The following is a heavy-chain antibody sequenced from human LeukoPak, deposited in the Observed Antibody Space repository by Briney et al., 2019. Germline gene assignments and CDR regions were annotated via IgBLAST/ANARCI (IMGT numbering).Heavy chain of an antibody. J-gene: IGHJ6*03. V-gene: IGHV3-21*01. Sequence: PGGSLRLSCAASGFTFSSYSMNWVRQAPGKGLEWVSFISTSSSYIYYADSVKGRFTISRDNAKNSLYLQMNSLRAEDTAVYYCARGGSYYIRYYYYYYMDVWGKGTTVTVSS. CDR1: GFTFSSYS. D-gene: IGHD1-26*01. CDR2: ISTSSSYI. CDR3: ARGGSYYIRYYYYYYMDV.